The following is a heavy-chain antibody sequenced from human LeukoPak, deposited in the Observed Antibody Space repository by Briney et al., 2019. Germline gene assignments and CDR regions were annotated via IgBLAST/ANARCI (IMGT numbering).Heavy chain of an antibody. V-gene: IGHV3-15*07. Sequence: GGSLRLSCAASGFTFSNAWMNWVCQAPGKGLEWVGRIRRKTDGETTDHAAPVKGRFTISRDDSKNTLYLQMNSLKTEDTAVYYCVTDLVIKGYFDYWGQGALVTVSS. CDR2: IRRKTDGETT. CDR3: VTDLVIKGYFDY. J-gene: IGHJ4*02. D-gene: IGHD2-21*01. CDR1: GFTFSNAW.